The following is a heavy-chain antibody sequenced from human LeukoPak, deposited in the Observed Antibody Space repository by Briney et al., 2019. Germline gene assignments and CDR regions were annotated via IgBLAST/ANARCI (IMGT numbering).Heavy chain of an antibody. CDR1: GFTFSSYS. Sequence: GGSLRLSCAASGFTFSSYSMNWVRQAPGKGLEWVSYISSSSSYIYYADSVKGRFTISRDNAKNSLYLQMNSLRAEDTAVYYCARDVSLAAAGANWFDPWGQGTLVTVSS. J-gene: IGHJ5*02. D-gene: IGHD6-13*01. CDR3: ARDVSLAAAGANWFDP. V-gene: IGHV3-21*01. CDR2: ISSSSSYI.